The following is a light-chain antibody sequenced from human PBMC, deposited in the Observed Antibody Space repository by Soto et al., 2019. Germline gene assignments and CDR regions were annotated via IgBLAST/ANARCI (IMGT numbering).Light chain of an antibody. CDR3: QQYGSTPLT. V-gene: IGKV3-20*01. Sequence: EIVLTQSPGTLSLSPGERATLSCRASQSVSSSYLAWNQQKPGQAPRLLTYGASSRATGIPDRFSGSGSGTDFTLTISRLEPEDFAVYYWQQYGSTPLTFGGGTKVEIK. CDR2: GAS. CDR1: QSVSSSY. J-gene: IGKJ4*01.